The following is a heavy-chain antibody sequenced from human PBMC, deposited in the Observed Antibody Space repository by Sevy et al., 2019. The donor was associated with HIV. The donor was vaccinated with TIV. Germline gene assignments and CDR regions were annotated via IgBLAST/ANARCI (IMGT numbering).Heavy chain of an antibody. D-gene: IGHD1-1*01. V-gene: IGHV3-49*04. J-gene: IGHJ4*02. CDR1: GFTFGDYA. CDR3: TRWKGLQSIFDY. CDR2: LKSKADGGTV. Sequence: GGSLRLSCTTSGFTFGDYAMNWVRQAPGKGLEWVAFLKSKADGGTVDNAASVKGRFTISRDDSKSMAYRQMNDLTTEDTGVYYCTRWKGLQSIFDYWGQGALVTVSS.